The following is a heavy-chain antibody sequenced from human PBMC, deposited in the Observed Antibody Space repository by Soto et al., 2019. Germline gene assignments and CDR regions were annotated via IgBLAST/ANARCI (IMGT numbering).Heavy chain of an antibody. D-gene: IGHD4-17*01. V-gene: IGHV3-49*04. CDR1: GFTFTDYP. J-gene: IGHJ4*02. Sequence: EVQLVESGGGLVQPGRSLSLSCLGSGFTFTDYPMTWVRQAPGKGLEWVGFIGSNNYGGRTEYAASVKGRFTISRDDSKSIVYLQMTSLKTEDTALYYCTRELFGDYNYWGRGTLVTVSS. CDR2: IGSNNYGGRT. CDR3: TRELFGDYNY.